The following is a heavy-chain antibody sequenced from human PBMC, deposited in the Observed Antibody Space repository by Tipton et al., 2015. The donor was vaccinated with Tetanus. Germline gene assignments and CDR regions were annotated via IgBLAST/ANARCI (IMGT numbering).Heavy chain of an antibody. CDR2: IYRSGSA. D-gene: IGHD5-24*01. CDR3: ARVPPLATVYFDY. J-gene: IGHJ4*02. CDR1: GYSISSGYY. V-gene: IGHV4-38-2*01. Sequence: TLSLTCVVSGYSISSGYYWGWIRQPPGKGPEWIASIYRSGSASYNPSLKSRVTISVDTSKNQFSLNLSYLTAADTAVYYCARVPPLATVYFDYWGQGTLVAVSS.